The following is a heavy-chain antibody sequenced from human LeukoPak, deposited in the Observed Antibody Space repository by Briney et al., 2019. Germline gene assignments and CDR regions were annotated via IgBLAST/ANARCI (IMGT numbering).Heavy chain of an antibody. CDR2: IYYSGST. D-gene: IGHD1-26*01. V-gene: IGHV4-39*01. CDR1: GGSISSSSYY. J-gene: IGHJ4*02. CDR3: ARQWGRDVGAEPRFGY. Sequence: SETLSLTCTVSGGSISSSSYYWGWIRQPPGKGLEWIGSIYYSGSTYYNPSLKSRVTISVDTSKNQFSLKLSSVTAADTAVYYCARQWGRDVGAEPRFGYWGQGTLVTVSS.